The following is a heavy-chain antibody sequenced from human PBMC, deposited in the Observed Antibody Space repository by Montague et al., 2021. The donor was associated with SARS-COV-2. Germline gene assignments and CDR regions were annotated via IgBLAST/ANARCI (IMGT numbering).Heavy chain of an antibody. Sequence: SETLSLTRTVSGDSISSSSYNWGWIRQPPGKGLEWIGSVHYSGRPYYNPSLKSRVTIYVDTSKSQLSLKLSSVTAADTAVYYCTRHVHMTWPEPSPGFDYWGQGTLVTVSS. CDR2: VHYSGRP. CDR3: TRHVHMTWPEPSPGFDY. J-gene: IGHJ4*02. D-gene: IGHD1-1*01. V-gene: IGHV4-39*01. CDR1: GDSISSSSYN.